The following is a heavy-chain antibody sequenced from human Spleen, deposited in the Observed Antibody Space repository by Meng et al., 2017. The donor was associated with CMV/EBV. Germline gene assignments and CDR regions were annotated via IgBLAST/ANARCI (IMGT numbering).Heavy chain of an antibody. Sequence: SGPGLVRPPETLSLTSTVPGGPISSSSYYWGWIRQPPGKGLEWIGSIYYSGSTYYNPSLKSRVTISVDTSKNQFSLKLSSVTAADTAVYYCARAEGSGSYYPGFHYYYGMDVWGQGTTVTVSS. D-gene: IGHD3-10*01. CDR2: IYYSGST. CDR3: ARAEGSGSYYPGFHYYYGMDV. V-gene: IGHV4-39*07. CDR1: GGPISSSSYY. J-gene: IGHJ6*02.